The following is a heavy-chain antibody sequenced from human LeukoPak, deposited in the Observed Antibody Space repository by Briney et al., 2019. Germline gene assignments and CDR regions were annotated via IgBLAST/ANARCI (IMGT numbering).Heavy chain of an antibody. CDR1: GYTFTSYG. CDR2: ISAYNGNT. V-gene: IGHV1-18*01. D-gene: IGHD3-22*01. Sequence: ASVKVSCKASGYTFTSYGVSWVRQAPGQGLEWMGWISAYNGNTNYAQKLQGRVTMTTDTSTSTAYMELRSLRSDDTAVYYCARGEGDSSGYYLLWFDYWGQGTLVTVSS. CDR3: ARGEGDSSGYYLLWFDY. J-gene: IGHJ4*02.